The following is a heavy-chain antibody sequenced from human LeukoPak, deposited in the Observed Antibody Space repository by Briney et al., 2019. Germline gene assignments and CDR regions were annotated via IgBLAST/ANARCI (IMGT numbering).Heavy chain of an antibody. D-gene: IGHD1-26*01. Sequence: SETLSLTCIVSGGSISSYYWSWIRQPPGKGLEWIGYIYYSGSTNYNPSLKSRVTISVDTSKNQFSLKLSSVTAADTAVYYCARTAGWSFGFDYWGQGTLVTVSS. CDR2: IYYSGST. V-gene: IGHV4-59*12. J-gene: IGHJ4*02. CDR3: ARTAGWSFGFDY. CDR1: GGSISSYY.